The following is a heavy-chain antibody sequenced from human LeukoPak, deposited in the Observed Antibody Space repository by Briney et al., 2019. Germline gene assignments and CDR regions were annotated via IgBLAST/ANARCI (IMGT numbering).Heavy chain of an antibody. CDR2: IYYSGST. D-gene: IGHD1-1*01. CDR3: ARVGGIYYYYGMDV. CDR1: GGSISSGGYY. Sequence: SQTLSLTCTVSGGSISSGGYYWSWIRQHPGKGLEWIGYIYYSGSTYYNPSLKSRVTISVDTSKNQFSLKLSSLTAADTAVYYCARVGGIYYYYGMDVWGQGTTVTVSS. J-gene: IGHJ6*02. V-gene: IGHV4-31*03.